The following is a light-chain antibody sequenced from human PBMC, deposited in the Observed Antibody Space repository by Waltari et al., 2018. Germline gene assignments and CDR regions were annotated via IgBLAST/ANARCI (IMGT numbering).Light chain of an antibody. J-gene: IGKJ4*01. Sequence: AIWMTQSPSLLSASTGDRVTISCRMSQSISSYLAWYQQKPGKAPELLIYAASTLQSGVPSRFSGSGSGTDFTLTISCLQSEDFATYYCQQYYSFPPLTFGGGTKVEIK. CDR2: AAS. CDR1: QSISSY. CDR3: QQYYSFPPLT. V-gene: IGKV1D-8*02.